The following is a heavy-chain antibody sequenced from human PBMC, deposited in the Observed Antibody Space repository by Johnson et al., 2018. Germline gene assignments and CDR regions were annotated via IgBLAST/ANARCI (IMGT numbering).Heavy chain of an antibody. D-gene: IGHD1-26*01. CDR3: LSGSYYAFDI. CDR2: MNPHSGDT. CDR1: GYTFTSYV. J-gene: IGHJ3*02. Sequence: QVQLVQSGAEVKEPGASVKVSCKASGYTFTSYVFNWVRQASGQGLEWMGWMNPHSGDTGYAQKFQGRGTMTRDTSLSTAYMELSSLRSEDTAVYYCLSGSYYAFDIWGQGTMVTVSS. V-gene: IGHV1-8*01.